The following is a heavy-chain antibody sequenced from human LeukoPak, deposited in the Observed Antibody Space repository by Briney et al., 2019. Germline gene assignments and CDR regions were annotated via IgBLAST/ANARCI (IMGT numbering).Heavy chain of an antibody. CDR2: IYYSGST. V-gene: IGHV4-59*12. D-gene: IGHD1-26*01. CDR3: ARDGSGGSYIIDY. Sequence: PSETLSLACTVSGGSISSYYWSWIRQPPGKGLEWIGYIYYSGSTNYNPSLKSRVTISVDTSKNQFSLKLSSVTAADTAVYYCARDGSGGSYIIDYWGQGTLVTVSS. J-gene: IGHJ4*02. CDR1: GGSISSYY.